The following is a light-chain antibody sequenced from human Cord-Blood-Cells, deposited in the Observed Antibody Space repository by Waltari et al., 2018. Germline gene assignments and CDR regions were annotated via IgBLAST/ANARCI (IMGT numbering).Light chain of an antibody. CDR2: DVS. CDR1: SRDVGGYHY. Sequence: QSALTQPRSVSGSPGQSVTISYTGTSRDVGGYHYVSWYQQHPGKAPKLMIYDVSKRPSGVPDRFSGSKSGNTASLTISGLQAEDEADYYCCSYAGSYAWVFGGGTKLTVL. J-gene: IGLJ3*02. V-gene: IGLV2-11*01. CDR3: CSYAGSYAWV.